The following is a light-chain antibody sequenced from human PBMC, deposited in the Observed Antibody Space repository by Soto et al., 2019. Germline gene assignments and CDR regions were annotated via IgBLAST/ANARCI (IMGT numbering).Light chain of an antibody. J-gene: IGKJ1*01. CDR3: QQSYSTLPT. V-gene: IGKV1-39*01. Sequence: DIQMTQSPSSLSASVGDRVTITCRASQIISSYLNWYQQKPGKAPKLLIYAASSLQSGVPSRFSGSGSGTDFTLTISSLQPEDFATYYCQQSYSTLPTFGQGTKVDIK. CDR2: AAS. CDR1: QIISSY.